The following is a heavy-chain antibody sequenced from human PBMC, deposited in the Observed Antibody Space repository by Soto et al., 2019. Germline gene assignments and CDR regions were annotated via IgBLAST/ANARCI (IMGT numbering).Heavy chain of an antibody. Sequence: EVQLVESGGGLVKPEGSLRLSCVASGFTFSIHKMNWVRQAPGRGLEWVSSISAGSNSMYYVDSVKGRFTISRDNTKDSLYLQMNSLRAEDSAVYYCARGSMGDDYGVDVWGQGTTVTVSS. CDR2: ISAGSNSM. V-gene: IGHV3-21*01. CDR3: ARGSMGDDYGVDV. D-gene: IGHD3-16*01. CDR1: GFTFSIHK. J-gene: IGHJ6*02.